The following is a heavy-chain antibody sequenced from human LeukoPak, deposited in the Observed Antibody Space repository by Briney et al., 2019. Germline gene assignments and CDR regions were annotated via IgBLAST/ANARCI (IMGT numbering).Heavy chain of an antibody. CDR1: GYTFTGYY. Sequence: GASVKVSCKASGYTFTGYYMHWVRQAPGQGLEWVGWINPNSGGTNYAQKFQGRVTMTRDTSISTAYMELSRLRSDDTAVYYCARGGDYIAENWFDPWGQGTLVTVSS. CDR2: INPNSGGT. J-gene: IGHJ5*02. CDR3: ARGGDYIAENWFDP. V-gene: IGHV1-2*02. D-gene: IGHD4-11*01.